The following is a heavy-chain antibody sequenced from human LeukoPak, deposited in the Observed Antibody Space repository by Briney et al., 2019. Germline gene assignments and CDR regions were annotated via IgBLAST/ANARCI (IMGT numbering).Heavy chain of an antibody. CDR1: GFTFRTYW. Sequence: PGGSLRLSCGASGFTFRTYWMHWVRQAPGKGLVWVSRIGGDGSNTNFADSVKGRFTISRDNAKNSLYLQMNSLRAEDTAVYYCARDKGAFDIWGQGTMVTVSS. CDR3: ARDKGAFDI. J-gene: IGHJ3*02. CDR2: IGGDGSNT. V-gene: IGHV3-74*01.